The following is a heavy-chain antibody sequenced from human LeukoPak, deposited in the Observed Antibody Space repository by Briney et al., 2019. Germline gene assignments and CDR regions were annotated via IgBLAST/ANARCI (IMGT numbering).Heavy chain of an antibody. Sequence: SETLSLTCTVSGGSISSYYWSWIRQPPGKGLEWIGYIYYSGSTNYNPSLKSRVTISVDTSKNQFSLKLSSVTAADTAVYDWARVKQWLTYSYFDTWGQGTLGTVSS. J-gene: IGHJ4*02. D-gene: IGHD6-19*01. CDR3: ARVKQWLTYSYFDT. CDR1: GGSISSYY. V-gene: IGHV4-59*01. CDR2: IYYSGST.